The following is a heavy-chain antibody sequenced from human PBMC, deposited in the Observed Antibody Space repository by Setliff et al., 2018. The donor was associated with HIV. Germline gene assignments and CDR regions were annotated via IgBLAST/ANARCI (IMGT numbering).Heavy chain of an antibody. V-gene: IGHV3-21*04. D-gene: IGHD3-3*01. CDR1: GFVFSDHS. Sequence: PGGSLRLSCVGSGFVFSDHSLHWVRQAPGRGLEWVSSISIGSGGAIDYADSVQGRFTISRDNSKSTLYLQMNSLKTEDTAVYYCAKPRRYNTYYFDHWGQGTLVTVSS. CDR3: AKPRRYNTYYFDH. J-gene: IGHJ4*02. CDR2: ISIGSGGAI.